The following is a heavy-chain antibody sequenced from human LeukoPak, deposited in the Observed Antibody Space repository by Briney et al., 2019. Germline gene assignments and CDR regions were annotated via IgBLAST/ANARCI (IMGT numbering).Heavy chain of an antibody. CDR2: MSYSGST. V-gene: IGHV4-39*01. D-gene: IGHD2-2*01. CDR1: GGSISSRDLY. Sequence: SETLSLTCIVSGGSISSRDLYWGWIRQPPGKGLEWIGSMSYSGSTYYNPSLKSRVTISVDTSKKQFSLKLNSVTAADTAVYYCARSYCSDTTCYAVGAFDIWGQGQWSPSLQ. CDR3: ARSYCSDTTCYAVGAFDI. J-gene: IGHJ3*02.